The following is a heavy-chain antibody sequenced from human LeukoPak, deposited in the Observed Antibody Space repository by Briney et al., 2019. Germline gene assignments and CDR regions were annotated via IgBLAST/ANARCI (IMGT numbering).Heavy chain of an antibody. CDR3: ARGSRDGSYY. V-gene: IGHV4-30-2*01. CDR2: IYHSGST. D-gene: IGHD5-24*01. Sequence: MASETLSLTCAVSGGSISSGGYSWSWIRQPPGKGLEWIGYIYHSGSTYYNPSLKSRVTISVDRSKNQFSLKLSSATAADTAVYYCARGSRDGSYYWGQGTLVTVSS. J-gene: IGHJ4*02. CDR1: GGSISSGGYS.